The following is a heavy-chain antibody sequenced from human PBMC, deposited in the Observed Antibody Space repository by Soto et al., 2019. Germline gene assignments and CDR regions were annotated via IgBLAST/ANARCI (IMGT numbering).Heavy chain of an antibody. V-gene: IGHV3-23*01. J-gene: IGHJ5*02. CDR3: AKDMGGLTSQNNWFDP. CDR2: ISGSGGST. CDR1: GFTFSSYA. D-gene: IGHD3-16*01. Sequence: GGSLRLSCAASGFTFSSYAMSWVRQAPGKGLEWVSAISGSGGSTYYADSVKGRFTISRDNSKNTLYLQMNSLRAEDTAVYYCAKDMGGLTSQNNWFDPWGQGPLVTVSS.